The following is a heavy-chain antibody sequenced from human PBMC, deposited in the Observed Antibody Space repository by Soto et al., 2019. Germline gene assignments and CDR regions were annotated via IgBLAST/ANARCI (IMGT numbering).Heavy chain of an antibody. J-gene: IGHJ5*02. Sequence: GGSLRLSCAASGFTFSSYWMSWVRQAPWKGLEWVANIKQDGSEKYYVNSVKGRFTISRDNAKNSLSLQMNSLRAEDTAVYYCVKVGRFGELYWFDPWGQGTLVTVSS. CDR3: VKVGRFGELYWFDP. V-gene: IGHV3-7*01. CDR2: IKQDGSEK. CDR1: GFTFSSYW. D-gene: IGHD3-10*01.